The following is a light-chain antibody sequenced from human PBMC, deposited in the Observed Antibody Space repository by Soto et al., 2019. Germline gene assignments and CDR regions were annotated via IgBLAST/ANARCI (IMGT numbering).Light chain of an antibody. V-gene: IGKV2-28*01. CDR1: QSLLHSNGYSY. CDR2: LGS. Sequence: DIMMTQSPLSLPVTPGESASISCRSSQSLLHSNGYSYLDWYLQKPGQSPQLLIYLGSNRASGVPDRFSGSGSGTDFTLTISRVEADDVGVYYCMQALQTSFTFGPGTKVDI. J-gene: IGKJ3*01. CDR3: MQALQTSFT.